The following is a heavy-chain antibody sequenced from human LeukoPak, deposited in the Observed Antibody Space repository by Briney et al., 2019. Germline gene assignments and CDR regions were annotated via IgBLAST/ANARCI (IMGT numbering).Heavy chain of an antibody. J-gene: IGHJ3*02. CDR2: ISSSGSTI. D-gene: IGHD5-24*01. Sequence: GGSLRLSCAASGFTFSSYEMNWVRQAPGKGLEWVSYISSSGSTIYYADSVKGRFTISRDNAKNTLYLQMNSLRAEDTAVYYCARVGEMATITSAYDIWGQGTMVTVSS. CDR1: GFTFSSYE. CDR3: ARVGEMATITSAYDI. V-gene: IGHV3-48*03.